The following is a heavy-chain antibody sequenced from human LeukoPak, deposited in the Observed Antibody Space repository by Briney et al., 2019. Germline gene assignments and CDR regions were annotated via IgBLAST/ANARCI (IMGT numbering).Heavy chain of an antibody. CDR2: IIPILGIA. D-gene: IGHD4-17*01. CDR3: ARDCSMTTVTTACY. J-gene: IGHJ4*02. Sequence: GASVKVSCKASGGTFSSYAISWVRQAPGQGLEWMGRIIPILGIANYAQKFQGRVTITADESTSTAYMELSSLRSEDTAVYYCARDCSMTTVTTACYWGQGTLVTVSS. V-gene: IGHV1-69*04. CDR1: GGTFSSYA.